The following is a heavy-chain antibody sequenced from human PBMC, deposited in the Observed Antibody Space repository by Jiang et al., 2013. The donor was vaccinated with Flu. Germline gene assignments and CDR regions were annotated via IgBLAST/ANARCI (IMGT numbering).Heavy chain of an antibody. CDR3: ARGLNSGYDRDDDY. CDR2: INAGNGNT. CDR1: GYTFTSYA. V-gene: IGHV1-3*01. J-gene: IGHJ4*02. Sequence: SGAEVKKPGASVKVSCKASGYTFTSYAMHWVRQAPGQRLEWMGWINAGNGNTKYSQKFQGRVTITRDTSASTAYMELSSLRSEDTAVYYCARGLNSGYDRDDDYWGQGTLVTVSS. D-gene: IGHD5-12*01.